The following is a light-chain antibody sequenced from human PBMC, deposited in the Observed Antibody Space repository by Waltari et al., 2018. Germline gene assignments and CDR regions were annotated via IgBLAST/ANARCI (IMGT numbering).Light chain of an antibody. CDR3: QQYHSSSRT. CDR1: QSIDTW. V-gene: IGKV1-5*03. CDR2: KAS. J-gene: IGKJ1*01. Sequence: DIQITEPPSTLSASVGDRLPITCRASQSIDTWLAWYQQKPGKAPNLLIYKASILHSGVPSRFSGRGSGTEFTLTISSLQPDDFAAYYCQQYHSSSRTFGQGTNVEMK.